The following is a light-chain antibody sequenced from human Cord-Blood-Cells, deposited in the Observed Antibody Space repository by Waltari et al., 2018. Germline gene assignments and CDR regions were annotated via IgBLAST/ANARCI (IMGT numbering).Light chain of an antibody. V-gene: IGLV2-8*01. CDR3: SSYAGSNNFDVV. J-gene: IGLJ2*01. CDR1: SSDGGGYNY. CDR2: EVS. Sequence: QSALTQPPSASGSPGQSVTLSCTGTSSDGGGYNYVSWYQQHPGKAPKLMIYEVSKRPSGVPDRFSGSKSGNTASLTVSGLQAEDEADYYCSSYAGSNNFDVVFGGGTKLTVL.